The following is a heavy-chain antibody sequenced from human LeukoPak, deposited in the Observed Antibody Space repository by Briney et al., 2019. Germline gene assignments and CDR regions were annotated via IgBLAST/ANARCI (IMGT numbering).Heavy chain of an antibody. D-gene: IGHD1-26*01. CDR2: ISGSGGST. J-gene: IGHJ4*02. CDR1: GFTFSDYN. CDR3: AKGWELGGFYFDY. Sequence: PGGSLRLSCAASGFTFSDYNMRWIRQAPGKGLEWVSAISGSGGSTYYADSVKGRFTISRDNSKNTLYLQMNSLRAEDTAVYYCAKGWELGGFYFDYWGQGTLVTVSS. V-gene: IGHV3-23*01.